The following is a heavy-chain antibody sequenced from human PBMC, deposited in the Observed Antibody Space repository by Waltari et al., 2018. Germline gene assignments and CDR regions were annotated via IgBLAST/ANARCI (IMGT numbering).Heavy chain of an antibody. D-gene: IGHD7-27*01. V-gene: IGHV1-69*13. Sequence: QVQLVQSGAEVEKPGSSVKVSCKASGGTFSSYAISWVRRAPGQGLEGMGRIIPIFGTANYAQKFQGRVTITADKSTSTAYMELSSLRSEDTAVYYCARDTKGLTGGVGWYFDLWGRGTLVTVSS. J-gene: IGHJ2*01. CDR3: ARDTKGLTGGVGWYFDL. CDR2: IIPIFGTA. CDR1: GGTFSSYA.